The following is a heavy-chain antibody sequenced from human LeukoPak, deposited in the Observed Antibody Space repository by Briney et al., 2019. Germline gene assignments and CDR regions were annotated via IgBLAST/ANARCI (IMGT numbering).Heavy chain of an antibody. D-gene: IGHD4-11*01. CDR1: GFAFSFSA. J-gene: IGHJ5*02. CDR2: INANAINT. CDR3: AKPISEGPAVTADWFAP. V-gene: IGHV3-23*01. Sequence: GSLRLSCAASGFAFSFSAMTWVRQAPGTGLEWVSTINANAINTYYAASVKGRFTISRDNSKSTLYLQLNSLRAEDTAVYYCAKPISEGPAVTADWFAPWGQGTLVIVSS.